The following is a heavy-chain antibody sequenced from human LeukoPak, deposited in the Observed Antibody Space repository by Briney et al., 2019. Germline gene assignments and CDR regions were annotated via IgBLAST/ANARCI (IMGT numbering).Heavy chain of an antibody. V-gene: IGHV4-34*01. J-gene: IGHJ4*02. Sequence: PSETLSFTCGVYGGPFGVYYWSWFRQPPGKGLEWIGEINHSGSTNYNPSLKSRVTISVDTSKNHFSLKLSSVTAADTAVYYCAGPGAGDLDYWGQGTLVTVSS. CDR3: AGPGAGDLDY. CDR1: GGPFGVYY. CDR2: INHSGST. D-gene: IGHD3-10*01.